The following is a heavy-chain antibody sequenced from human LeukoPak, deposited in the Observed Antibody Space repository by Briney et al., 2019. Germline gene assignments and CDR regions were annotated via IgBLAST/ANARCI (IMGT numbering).Heavy chain of an antibody. V-gene: IGHV3-48*01. J-gene: IGHJ5*02. CDR2: ISSSSSTI. Sequence: ESGGSLRLSCAASGFTFRSYSMNWVRQAPGKGLEWVSYISSSSSTIYYADSVKGRFTISRDNAKNSLYLQMNSLRAENTAVYYCASITGTTRSYNWFDPWGQGTLVTVSS. CDR1: GFTFRSYS. CDR3: ASITGTTRSYNWFDP. D-gene: IGHD1-7*01.